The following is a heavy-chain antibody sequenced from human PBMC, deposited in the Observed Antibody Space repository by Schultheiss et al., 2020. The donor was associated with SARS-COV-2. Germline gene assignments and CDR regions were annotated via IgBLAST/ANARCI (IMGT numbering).Heavy chain of an antibody. D-gene: IGHD4-11*01. CDR2: ISGSGDST. CDR1: GFTFDDYG. V-gene: IGHV3-23*01. CDR3: AKRLSDYSYYYYMDV. J-gene: IGHJ6*03. Sequence: GGSLRLSCAASGFTFDDYGMSWVRQGPGKGLEWVSAISGSGDSTYYADSVKGRFTISRDNSKNTLYLQMNSLRAEDTAVYYCAKRLSDYSYYYYMDVWGKGTTVTVSS.